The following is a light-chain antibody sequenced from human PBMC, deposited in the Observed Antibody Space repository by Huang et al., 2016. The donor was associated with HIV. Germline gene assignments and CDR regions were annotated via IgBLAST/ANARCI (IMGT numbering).Light chain of an antibody. V-gene: IGKV1-5*03. CDR3: QQQWT. CDR2: KAS. J-gene: IGKJ1*01. CDR1: HRISSW. Sequence: DIQMTQSPSTLSAFVGDRVTITCRTSHRISSWLAWYQQKPGKAPNLLISKASKLESGVPSRCSGNGSGTEFTLTISGLQPDDLATYYCQQQWTFGQGTKVEI.